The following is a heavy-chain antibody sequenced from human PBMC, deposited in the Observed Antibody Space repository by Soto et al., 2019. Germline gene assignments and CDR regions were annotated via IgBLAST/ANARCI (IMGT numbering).Heavy chain of an antibody. CDR2: IIPIFGTA. CDR3: ARGVYDSSGYYYAYYFDY. D-gene: IGHD3-22*01. Sequence: GASVKVSCKASGGTFSSYAISWVRQAPGQGLEWMGGIIPIFGTANYAQKFQGRVTITADKSTSTAYTELSSLRSEDTAVYYCARGVYDSSGYYYAYYFDYWGQGTLVTVSS. V-gene: IGHV1-69*06. J-gene: IGHJ4*02. CDR1: GGTFSSYA.